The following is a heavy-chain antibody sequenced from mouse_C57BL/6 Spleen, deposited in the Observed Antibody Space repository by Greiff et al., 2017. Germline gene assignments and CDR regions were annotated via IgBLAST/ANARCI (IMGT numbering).Heavy chain of an antibody. V-gene: IGHV1-61*01. CDR1: GYTFTSYW. Sequence: QVQLQQPGAELVRPGSSVKLSCTASGYTFTSYWMDWVKQRPGQGLEWIGNIYPSDSETHYTQKFKDKATLTVDKSSSTAYMQLSSLTSEDSAVYYCARSDYYAMDYWGQGTSVTVSS. CDR3: ARSDYYAMDY. CDR2: IYPSDSET. J-gene: IGHJ4*01.